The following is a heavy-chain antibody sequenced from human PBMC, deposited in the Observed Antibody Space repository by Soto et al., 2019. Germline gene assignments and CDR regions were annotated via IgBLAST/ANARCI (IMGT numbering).Heavy chain of an antibody. J-gene: IGHJ4*02. V-gene: IGHV4-34*01. CDR1: GGPFSDYY. D-gene: IGHD3-10*01. CDR3: ARGRGDLDY. CDR2: NNHRGNS. Sequence: QVHLQQWGAGLLKPSETLSLTCAVYGGPFSDYYWSWIRQSPGKGLEWIGENNHRGNSTYNPSLKSRVSISLDTSKNQSSLKLTSVTAADTAVYYCARGRGDLDYWGQGTLVTVSS.